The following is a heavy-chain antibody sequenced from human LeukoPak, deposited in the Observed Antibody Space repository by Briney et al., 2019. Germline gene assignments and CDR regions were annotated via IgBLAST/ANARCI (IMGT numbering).Heavy chain of an antibody. D-gene: IGHD3-22*01. J-gene: IGHJ4*02. Sequence: GASVKVSCKASGYTFTSYGISWVRQAPGQGLEWMGWIIPIFGTANYAQKFQGRVTITADESTSTAYMELSSLRSEDTAVYYCARMRTRYYYDSSGPISPPYYFDYWGQGTLVTVSS. V-gene: IGHV1-69*13. CDR3: ARMRTRYYYDSSGPISPPYYFDY. CDR1: GYTFTSYG. CDR2: IIPIFGTA.